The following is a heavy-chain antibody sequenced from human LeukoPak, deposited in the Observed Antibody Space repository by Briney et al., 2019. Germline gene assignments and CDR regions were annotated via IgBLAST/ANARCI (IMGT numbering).Heavy chain of an antibody. CDR1: GYTFTGYY. CDR3: ARPRQPSVGSGSWYYFDY. Sequence: ASVKVSCKASGYTFTGYYMHWVRQAPGQGLEWMGWINPNSGGTNYAQKFQGRVTITRDTSASTAYMELSSLRSEDTAVYYCARPRQPSVGSGSWYYFDYWGQGTLVTVSS. V-gene: IGHV1-2*02. D-gene: IGHD3-10*01. J-gene: IGHJ4*02. CDR2: INPNSGGT.